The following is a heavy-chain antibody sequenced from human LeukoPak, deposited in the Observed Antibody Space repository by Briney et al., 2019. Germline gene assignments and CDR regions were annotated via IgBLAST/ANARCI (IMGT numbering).Heavy chain of an antibody. D-gene: IGHD6-13*01. Sequence: PSQTLSLTCTVSGGSISSSSYYWGWIRQPPGKGLEWIGSIYYSGSTYYNPSLKSRVTISVDTSKNQFSLKLSSVTAADTAVYYCAREWGGSSSHGNWFDPWGQGTLVTVSS. CDR1: GGSISSSSYY. V-gene: IGHV4-39*02. J-gene: IGHJ5*02. CDR3: AREWGGSSSHGNWFDP. CDR2: IYYSGST.